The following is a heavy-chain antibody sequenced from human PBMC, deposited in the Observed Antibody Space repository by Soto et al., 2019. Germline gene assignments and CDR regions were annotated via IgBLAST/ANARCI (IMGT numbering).Heavy chain of an antibody. CDR2: INPSGGST. CDR3: ARSGTNSFHDIVVVPASICQH. CDR1: GYTFTSYY. V-gene: IGHV1-46*01. Sequence: ASVKVSCKASGYTFTSYYMHWVRQAPGQGLEWMGIINPSGGSTSYAQKFQGRVTMTRDTSTSTVYMELSSLRSEDTAVYYCARSGTNSFHDIVVVPASICQHWGQRTLVTVSS. D-gene: IGHD2-2*01. J-gene: IGHJ1*01.